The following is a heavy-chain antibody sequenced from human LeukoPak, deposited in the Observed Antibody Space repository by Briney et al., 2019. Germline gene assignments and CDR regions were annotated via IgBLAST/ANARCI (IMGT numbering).Heavy chain of an antibody. D-gene: IGHD1-26*01. Sequence: GASVKVSCKASGYTFTSYGISWVRQAPGQGLEWMGWISAYNGNTNYAQKFQGRVTMTRDTSISTAYMELSRLRSDDTAVYYCAREQSGSYSNDYWGQGTLVTVSS. CDR3: AREQSGSYSNDY. J-gene: IGHJ4*02. CDR1: GYTFTSYG. CDR2: ISAYNGNT. V-gene: IGHV1-18*01.